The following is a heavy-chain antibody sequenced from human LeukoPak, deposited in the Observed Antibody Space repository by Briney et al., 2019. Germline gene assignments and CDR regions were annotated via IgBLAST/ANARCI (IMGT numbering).Heavy chain of an antibody. CDR1: GYTFTSYG. V-gene: IGHV1-46*01. CDR2: INPSGGNT. D-gene: IGHD2-21*02. CDR3: ARDRDWGRLDAFDI. Sequence: GASVKVSCKASGYTFTSYGISWVRQAPGQGLEWMGVINPSGGNTNYAQKFQGRVTMTRDTSTSTVYMELSSLRSEDTAVYYCARDRDWGRLDAFDIWGQGTMVTVSS. J-gene: IGHJ3*02.